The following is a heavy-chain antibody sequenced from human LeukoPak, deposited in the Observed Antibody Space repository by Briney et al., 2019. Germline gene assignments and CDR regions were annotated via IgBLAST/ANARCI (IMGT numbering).Heavy chain of an antibody. V-gene: IGHV3-7*01. J-gene: IGHJ6*02. CDR1: GFTLSGYW. CDR2: IKQDGSEK. Sequence: GGSLRLSCAASGFTLSGYWMSWVRQAPGKGLEWVANIKQDGSEKYYVDSVKGRFTISRDNAKNSLYLQMNSLRAEDTAVYYCARLKYSSGWYSPYYYYGMDVWGQGTTVTVSS. CDR3: ARLKYSSGWYSPYYYYGMDV. D-gene: IGHD6-19*01.